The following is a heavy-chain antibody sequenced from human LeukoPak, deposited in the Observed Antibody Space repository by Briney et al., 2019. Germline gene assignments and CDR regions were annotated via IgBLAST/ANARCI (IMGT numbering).Heavy chain of an antibody. CDR2: INHSGST. Sequence: SETLSLTSAVYGGSFSGYYWSWIRQPPGKGLEWIGEINHSGSTNYNPSLKSRVTISVDTSKNQFSLKLSSVTAADTAVYYCARGRMFSNSRRGCFDYWGQGTLVTVSS. J-gene: IGHJ4*02. D-gene: IGHD4-11*01. CDR1: GGSFSGYY. V-gene: IGHV4-34*01. CDR3: ARGRMFSNSRRGCFDY.